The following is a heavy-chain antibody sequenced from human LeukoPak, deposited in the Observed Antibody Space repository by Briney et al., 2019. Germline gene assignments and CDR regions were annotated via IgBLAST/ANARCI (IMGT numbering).Heavy chain of an antibody. CDR2: ISGSGGSA. J-gene: IGHJ4*02. V-gene: IGHV3-23*01. Sequence: PGGSLRLSCAASGFTFSSYAMSWVRQAPGKGLEWVSAISGSGGSAYYADSVKGRFTISRDNSKNTLYLQMNSLRAEDTAVYYCAKVLMVRGVIIDYDYWGQGTLVTVSS. CDR1: GFTFSSYA. D-gene: IGHD3-10*01. CDR3: AKVLMVRGVIIDYDY.